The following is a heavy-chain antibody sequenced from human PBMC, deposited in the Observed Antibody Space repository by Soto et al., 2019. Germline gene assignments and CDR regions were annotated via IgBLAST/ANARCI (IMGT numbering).Heavy chain of an antibody. J-gene: IGHJ4*02. Sequence: GASVKVSCKASGGTFSSYAISWVRQSAGQGLEWMGGIIPIFGTANYAQKFQGRVTITADESTSTAYMELSSLRSEDTAVYYCARGSIAAHVTPFDYWGQGTLVTVSS. D-gene: IGHD6-13*01. V-gene: IGHV1-69*13. CDR2: IIPIFGTA. CDR3: ARGSIAAHVTPFDY. CDR1: GGTFSSYA.